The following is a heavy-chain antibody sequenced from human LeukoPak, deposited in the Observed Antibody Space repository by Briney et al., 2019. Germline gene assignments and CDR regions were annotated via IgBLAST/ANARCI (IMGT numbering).Heavy chain of an antibody. CDR3: VKEGDYGYYFDY. J-gene: IGHJ4*02. V-gene: IGHV3-23*01. D-gene: IGHD3-16*01. CDR2: ISGSGGST. CDR1: GFTFSSYA. Sequence: GGSLRLSCAASGFTFSSYAMSWVRQAPGKGLEWVSAISGSGGSTYYADSVKGRFTISRDGSKNTLYLRMSSLRAEDTAVYYCVKEGDYGYYFDYWGQGTLVTVSS.